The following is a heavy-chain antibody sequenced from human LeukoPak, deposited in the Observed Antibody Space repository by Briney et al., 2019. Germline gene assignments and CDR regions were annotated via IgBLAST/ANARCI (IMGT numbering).Heavy chain of an antibody. Sequence: GGSLRLSCAASGFTFSSYSMTWVRQAPGKGMEWVSAISGSGGTTYYADSVKGRFTISRDNSKNTLHLQMNSLRAEDTAVYYCAKRTTYYDFPWGQGTLVTVSS. CDR3: AKRTTYYDFP. CDR1: GFTFSSYS. V-gene: IGHV3-23*01. CDR2: ISGSGGTT. J-gene: IGHJ5*02. D-gene: IGHD3-3*01.